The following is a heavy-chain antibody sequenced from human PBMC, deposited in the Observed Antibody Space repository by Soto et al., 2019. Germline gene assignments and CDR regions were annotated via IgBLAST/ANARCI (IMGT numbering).Heavy chain of an antibody. CDR1: GFTFSGSA. V-gene: IGHV3-73*01. J-gene: IGHJ3*02. D-gene: IGHD1-7*01. Sequence: EVQLVESGGGLVQPGGSLKLSCAASGFTFSGSAMHWVRQASGKGLEWVVRIRSKANSYATAYAASVKGRFTISRDDSKNTAYLQMNSLKTEDTAVYYCTRHGITGTTPGSFDIWGQGTMVTVSS. CDR2: IRSKANSYAT. CDR3: TRHGITGTTPGSFDI.